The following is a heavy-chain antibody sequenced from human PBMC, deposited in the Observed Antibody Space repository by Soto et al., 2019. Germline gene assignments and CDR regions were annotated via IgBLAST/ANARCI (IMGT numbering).Heavy chain of an antibody. J-gene: IGHJ4*02. V-gene: IGHV3-30*03. CDR1: GFTFSSYG. D-gene: IGHD3-3*01. CDR3: ATQNYDFWSDNFDD. CDR2: ISYDGSNK. Sequence: GGSLRLSCAASGFTFSSYGMHWVRQAPGKGLEWVAVISYDGSNKYYADSVKGRFTISRDNSKNTLYLQMNSLRAEDTAVYYCATQNYDFWSDNFDDWGQGTLVTVSS.